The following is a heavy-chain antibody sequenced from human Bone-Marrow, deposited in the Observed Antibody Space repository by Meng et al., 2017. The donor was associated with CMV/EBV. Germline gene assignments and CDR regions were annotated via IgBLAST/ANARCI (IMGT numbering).Heavy chain of an antibody. Sequence: VLWGEPGGGLVQPWGALRLTCTVLLFAFRSFWLTSVLQAPGTGLEWGSLVDATGRSSSYADSVTGRFTISRDDAKNRMYLQINRLRVQGTGVYYCARSLSESLVWEMGYWGQGTLVTVSS. CDR3: ARSLSESLVWEMGY. J-gene: IGHJ4*02. D-gene: IGHD3-16*01. V-gene: IGHV3-74*01. CDR1: LFAFRSFW. CDR2: VDATGRSS.